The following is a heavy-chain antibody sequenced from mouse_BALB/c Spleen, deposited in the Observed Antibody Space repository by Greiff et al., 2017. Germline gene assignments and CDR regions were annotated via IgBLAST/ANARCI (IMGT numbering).Heavy chain of an antibody. D-gene: IGHD2-1*01. Sequence: QVQLKQSGAELMKPGASVKISCKATGYTFSSYWIEWVKQRPGHGLEWIGEILPGSGSTNYNEKFKGKATFTADTSSNTAYMQLSSLTSEDSAVYYCARSNGNYGWDYWGQGTTRTVSS. CDR1: GYTFSSYW. CDR3: ARSNGNYGWDY. V-gene: IGHV1-9*01. CDR2: ILPGSGST. J-gene: IGHJ2*01.